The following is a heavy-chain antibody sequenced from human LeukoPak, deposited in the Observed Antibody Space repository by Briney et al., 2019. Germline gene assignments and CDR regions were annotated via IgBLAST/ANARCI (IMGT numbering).Heavy chain of an antibody. Sequence: PGGSLRLSCAASGFTFDDYAMHWVRQAPGKGLEWVSLISGDDGDSTYYSDSVKGRFTISRDNSKNSLFLQMNSLRPDDTAVYYCAKGGIPFYFASGGPRSWFDPWGQGTLVTVSS. CDR3: AKGGIPFYFASGGPRSWFDP. V-gene: IGHV3-43*02. CDR2: ISGDDGDST. CDR1: GFTFDDYA. J-gene: IGHJ5*02. D-gene: IGHD3-10*01.